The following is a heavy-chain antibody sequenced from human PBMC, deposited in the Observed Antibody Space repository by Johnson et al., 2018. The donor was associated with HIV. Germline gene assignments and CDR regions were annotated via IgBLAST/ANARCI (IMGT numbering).Heavy chain of an antibody. J-gene: IGHJ3*02. CDR1: GFTFSSYA. V-gene: IGHV3-30*04. CDR3: AKEYRGITMALDAFDI. D-gene: IGHD3-10*01. Sequence: QVQLVESGGGVVQPGRSLRLSCAASGFTFSSYAMHWVRQAPGKGLEWVAVISYYGSNKYYADSVKGRFTISRDNSKNTLYLQMNSLRAEDTAVYYCAKEYRGITMALDAFDIWVQGTMVTVSS. CDR2: ISYYGSNK.